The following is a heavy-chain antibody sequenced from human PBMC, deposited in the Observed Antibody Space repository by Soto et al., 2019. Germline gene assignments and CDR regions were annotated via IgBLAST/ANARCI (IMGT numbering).Heavy chain of an antibody. D-gene: IGHD2-21*01. V-gene: IGHV4-59*08. CDR3: ARHYSGYPFDH. J-gene: IGHJ4*02. CDR2: ISYSGST. Sequence: SETLSLTCSVSGSSISSYYWSWIRQPPGKGLEWIGYISYSGSTNYNPSLKSRVTISVDTSRNQFSLKLISVTAADTAVYYCARHYSGYPFDHWGQGTLVTVSS. CDR1: GSSISSYY.